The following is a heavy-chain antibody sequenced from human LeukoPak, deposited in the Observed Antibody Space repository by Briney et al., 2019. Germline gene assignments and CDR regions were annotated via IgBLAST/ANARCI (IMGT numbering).Heavy chain of an antibody. Sequence: GSLRLSCAASGFTFSSYAMSWVRQAPGKGLEWVANIKQDGSEKYYVDSVKGRFTISRDNAKNSLYLQMNSLRAEDTAVYYCARAGMVRGVIAVYYFDYWGQGTLVTVSS. D-gene: IGHD3-10*01. CDR2: IKQDGSEK. J-gene: IGHJ4*02. CDR3: ARAGMVRGVIAVYYFDY. V-gene: IGHV3-7*01. CDR1: GFTFSSYA.